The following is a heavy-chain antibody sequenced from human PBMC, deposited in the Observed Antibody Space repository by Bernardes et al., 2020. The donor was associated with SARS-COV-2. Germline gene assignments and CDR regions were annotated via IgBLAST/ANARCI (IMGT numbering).Heavy chain of an antibody. CDR2: IYSGGTT. Sequence: GGSLRLSCAASGFIFSSYAMSWVRRAPGKGLEWVSVIYSGGTTYYAVSVKGRFTISRDNSKSTLYLQMNSLRVEDTAVYYCARSRFYDSTGFPPFDYWSQGTLVTVSS. J-gene: IGHJ4*02. CDR1: GFIFSSYA. V-gene: IGHV3-66*01. D-gene: IGHD3-22*01. CDR3: ARSRFYDSTGFPPFDY.